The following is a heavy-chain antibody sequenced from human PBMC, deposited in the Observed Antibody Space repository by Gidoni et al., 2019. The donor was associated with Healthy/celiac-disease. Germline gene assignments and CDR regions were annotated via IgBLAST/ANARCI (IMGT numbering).Heavy chain of an antibody. V-gene: IGHV1-69*06. J-gene: IGHJ6*02. CDR3: ARSSFGGVIVSYYYYGMDV. CDR1: EGTFSRYA. D-gene: IGHD3-16*02. Sequence: QVQLVQSGAEVKKPGSSVKVSCKASEGTFSRYAISWVRQAPGQGLEWMGGIIPIFGTANYAQKFQGRVTMTADKSTSTAYMELSSLRSEDTAVYYWARSSFGGVIVSYYYYGMDVWGQGTTVTVSS. CDR2: IIPIFGTA.